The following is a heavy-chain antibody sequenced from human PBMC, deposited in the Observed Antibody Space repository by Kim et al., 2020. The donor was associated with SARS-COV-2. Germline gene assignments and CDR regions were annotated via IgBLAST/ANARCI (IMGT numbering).Heavy chain of an antibody. V-gene: IGHV1-46*01. J-gene: IGHJ4*02. Sequence: PNLQGRVTLTWDTSTSTVYMELSSLRSEDTAVYYCARSRVMGATTPFDYWGQGTLVTVSS. CDR3: ARSRVMGATTPFDY. D-gene: IGHD1-26*01.